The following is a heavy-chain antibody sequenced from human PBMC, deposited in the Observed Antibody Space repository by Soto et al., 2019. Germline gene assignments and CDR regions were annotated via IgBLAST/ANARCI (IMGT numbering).Heavy chain of an antibody. V-gene: IGHV1-46*01. D-gene: IGHD4-17*01. CDR1: GYTFTTYY. CDR2: INPGGVST. Sequence: QVQLVQSGAEVKKPGASVEVSCKASGYTFTTYYIHWVRHAPGQGLEWMGVINPGGVSTKYAQKFQDRVTMTSDTSTCTVYMDLSSPRSEDTAVYFCARGGNGDNVGYWYFDLWGRGTLVTVSP. J-gene: IGHJ2*01. CDR3: ARGGNGDNVGYWYFDL.